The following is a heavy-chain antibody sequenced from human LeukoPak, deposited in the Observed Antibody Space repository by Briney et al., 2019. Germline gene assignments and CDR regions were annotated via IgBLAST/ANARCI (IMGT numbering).Heavy chain of an antibody. CDR3: ARAAYSSTWYSRYFDL. D-gene: IGHD6-13*01. J-gene: IGHJ2*01. CDR1: GFTFRSYD. Sequence: GGSLRLSCAASGFTFRSYDMHWVRQATGRGLEWVSGIGTAGEIYYPGSVKGRFTISRENAKNSLYLQMNSLRAGDTAVYYCARAAYSSTWYSRYFDLWGRGTLVTVSS. CDR2: IGTAGEI. V-gene: IGHV3-13*01.